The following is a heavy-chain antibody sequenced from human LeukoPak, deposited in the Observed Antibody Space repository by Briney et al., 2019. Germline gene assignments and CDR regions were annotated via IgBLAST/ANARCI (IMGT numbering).Heavy chain of an antibody. J-gene: IGHJ4*02. V-gene: IGHV4-59*01. D-gene: IGHD3-10*01. CDR2: IYYSGST. CDR3: ARVDGSGSYYFVA. CDR1: DGSISSYY. Sequence: SETLSLTCTVSDGSISSYYWSWIRQSPGKGLEWIGYIYYSGSTNYNPSLKSRVTISVDTSKNQFSLKLSSVTAADTAVYYCARVDGSGSYYFVAWGQGTLVTVSS.